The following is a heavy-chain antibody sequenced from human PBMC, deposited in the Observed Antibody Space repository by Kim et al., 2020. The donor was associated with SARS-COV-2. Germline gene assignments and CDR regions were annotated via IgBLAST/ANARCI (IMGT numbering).Heavy chain of an antibody. V-gene: IGHV3-43*01. J-gene: IGHJ6*02. D-gene: IGHD2-15*01. CDR3: AKDHATCGCGRCYNYYYGTDV. CDR1: GFNFDDYT. CDR2: ISWNDGST. Sequence: GGSLRLSCAASGFNFDDYTMHWVRQAPGKGLEWVSLISWNDGSTYYADSVMGRFTTSRDNSRKSLYLQMNSLRPEDTDLYYCAKDHATCGCGRCYNYYYGTDVWGQRTTGTSSS.